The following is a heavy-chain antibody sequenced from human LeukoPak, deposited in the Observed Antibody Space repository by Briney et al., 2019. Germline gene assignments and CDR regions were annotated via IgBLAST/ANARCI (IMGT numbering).Heavy chain of an antibody. CDR2: IKQDGSEK. V-gene: IGHV3-7*01. CDR3: ARTLVSSSWYVPGPAQPVDY. D-gene: IGHD6-13*01. J-gene: IGHJ4*02. Sequence: PGGSLRLSCAPSGFTFSTYAMSWVRQAPGKGLEWVANIKQDGSEKYYVDSVKGRFTISRDNAKNSLYLQMNSLRAEDTAVYYCARTLVSSSWYVPGPAQPVDYWGRGTLVTVSS. CDR1: GFTFSTYA.